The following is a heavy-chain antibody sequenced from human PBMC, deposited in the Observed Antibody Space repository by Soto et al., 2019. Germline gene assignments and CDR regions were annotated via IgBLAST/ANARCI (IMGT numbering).Heavy chain of an antibody. J-gene: IGHJ5*02. CDR1: GGSVSSGDYY. Sequence: SETLSLTCTVSGGSVSSGDYYWSWIRQPPGKGLEWIGYIYYSGSTNYNPSLKSRVSISLDTSKNQFSLRLTSVTAADTAVYYCARIPVDTYMINWFDPWRQVTLVTVS. V-gene: IGHV4-61*08. CDR2: IYYSGST. D-gene: IGHD5-18*01. CDR3: ARIPVDTYMINWFDP.